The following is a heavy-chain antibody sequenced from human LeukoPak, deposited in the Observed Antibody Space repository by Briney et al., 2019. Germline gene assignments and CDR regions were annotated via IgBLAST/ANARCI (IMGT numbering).Heavy chain of an antibody. D-gene: IGHD3-10*01. Sequence: PGGSLRLSCAASGFTFDRYNMNWVRRAPGKGLEWVSVIYSGGSTYYADSVKGRFTISRDNSKNTLYLQMNSLRAEDTAVYYCARDPGSYFFDYWGQGTLVTVSS. CDR3: ARDPGSYFFDY. V-gene: IGHV3-66*01. CDR1: GFTFDRYN. J-gene: IGHJ4*02. CDR2: IYSGGST.